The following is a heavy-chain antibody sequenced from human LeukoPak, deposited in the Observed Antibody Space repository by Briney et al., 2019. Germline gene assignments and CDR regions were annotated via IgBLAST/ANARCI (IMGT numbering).Heavy chain of an antibody. V-gene: IGHV3-7*03. Sequence: GGSLRLSCAASGFTFSSYWMSWVRQAPGKGLEWVANIKQDGSEKYYVDSVKGRFTISRDNAKNSLYLQMNSLRAEDTAVYYCARAPGIAVAGIRDYFDYWGQGTLVTVSP. CDR1: GFTFSSYW. CDR3: ARAPGIAVAGIRDYFDY. CDR2: IKQDGSEK. D-gene: IGHD6-19*01. J-gene: IGHJ4*02.